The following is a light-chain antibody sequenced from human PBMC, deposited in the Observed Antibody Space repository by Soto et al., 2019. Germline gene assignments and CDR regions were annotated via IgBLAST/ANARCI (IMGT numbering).Light chain of an antibody. Sequence: QSVLTQPASGSGSPGQSIAISCTGTSSDVGGYNYVSWYQQHPGKAPKLIIYDVSSRPSGVSNRFSGSKSGNTASLTISGLQAEDEADYYCTSYTSSTTEVFGTGTKVTVL. J-gene: IGLJ1*01. V-gene: IGLV2-14*01. CDR1: SSDVGGYNY. CDR2: DVS. CDR3: TSYTSSTTEV.